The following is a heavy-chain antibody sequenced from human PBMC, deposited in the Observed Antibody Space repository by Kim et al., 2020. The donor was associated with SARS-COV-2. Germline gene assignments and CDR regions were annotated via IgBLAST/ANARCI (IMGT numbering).Heavy chain of an antibody. D-gene: IGHD3-10*01. CDR3: ARDSTIITMVRGANWYYGMDV. Sequence: GGSLRLSCAASGFTVSSNYMSWVRQAPGKGLEWVSIIYSGGSTYYADSVKGRFTISRDNSKNTLYLQMNSLRAEDTAVYYCARDSTIITMVRGANWYYGMDVWGQGTTVTVSS. V-gene: IGHV3-53*01. CDR2: IYSGGST. CDR1: GFTVSSNY. J-gene: IGHJ6*02.